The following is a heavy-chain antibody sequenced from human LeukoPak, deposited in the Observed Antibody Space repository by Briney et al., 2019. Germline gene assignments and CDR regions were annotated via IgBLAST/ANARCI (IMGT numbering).Heavy chain of an antibody. CDR2: IYTSGST. J-gene: IGHJ4*02. D-gene: IGHD3-10*01. V-gene: IGHV4-4*08. CDR1: GGSISSYY. CDR3: ARGDYGSGSLVFDY. Sequence: SETLSLTCTVSGGSISSYYWSWIRQPPGKGLEWIGYIYTSGSTNYNPSLKSRVTISVDTSKNQFSLKLSSVTAADTAVYYCARGDYGSGSLVFDYWGQGTLVTVSS.